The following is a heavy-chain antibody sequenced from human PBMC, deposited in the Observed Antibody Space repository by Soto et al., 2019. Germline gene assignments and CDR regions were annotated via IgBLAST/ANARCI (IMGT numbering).Heavy chain of an antibody. V-gene: IGHV4-59*11. CDR1: CVTIINHC. CDR3: ARSDGRY. Sequence: LCLTNTVACVTIINHCWSWIRQPPGKGLEWIGYIYYSGSTNYNPSLKSRATISVDTSKNQFSLKLSSVSAADTAVYYCARSDGRYWGQGTLVTVSS. CDR2: IYYSGST. J-gene: IGHJ4*02.